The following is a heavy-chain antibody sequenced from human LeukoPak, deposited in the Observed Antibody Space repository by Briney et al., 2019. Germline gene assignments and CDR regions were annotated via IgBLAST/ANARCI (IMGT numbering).Heavy chain of an antibody. CDR3: ARDGGGYYYDSSPDY. CDR1: GFTFSSYS. CDR2: ISSSSSYI. J-gene: IGHJ4*02. D-gene: IGHD3-22*01. Sequence: GGSLRLSCAASGFTFSSYSMNWVRQAPGKGLEWVSSISSSSSYIYYADSVKGRFTISRDNAKNSLYLQMNSLRAEDTAVYYCARDGGGYYYDSSPDYWGQGTLVTVSS. V-gene: IGHV3-21*01.